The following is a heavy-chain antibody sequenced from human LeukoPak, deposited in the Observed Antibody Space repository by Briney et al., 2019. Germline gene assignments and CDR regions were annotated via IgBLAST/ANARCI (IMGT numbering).Heavy chain of an antibody. V-gene: IGHV5-51*01. CDR1: GYSFTSYW. Sequence: GESLKISCKGSGYSFTSYWIGWVRHTPGKGLEWMGIIYPGDPDTRYSPSFQGQVTISADKSISTAYLQWSSLKASDTAMYYCARPAYYDSSGYSDYWGQGTLVTVSS. CDR2: IYPGDPDT. D-gene: IGHD3-22*01. J-gene: IGHJ4*02. CDR3: ARPAYYDSSGYSDY.